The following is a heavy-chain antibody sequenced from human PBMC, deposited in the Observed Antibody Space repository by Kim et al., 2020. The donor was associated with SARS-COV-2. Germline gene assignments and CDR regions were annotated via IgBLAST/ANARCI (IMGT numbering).Heavy chain of an antibody. CDR3: ARGGTIT. Sequence: DGSGKYCGVSVKGRFTISRDNAKNSLYLQMNSLRAEDTAVYYCARGGTITWGQGTLVTVSS. V-gene: IGHV3-7*01. CDR2: DGSGK. D-gene: IGHD1-20*01. J-gene: IGHJ4*02.